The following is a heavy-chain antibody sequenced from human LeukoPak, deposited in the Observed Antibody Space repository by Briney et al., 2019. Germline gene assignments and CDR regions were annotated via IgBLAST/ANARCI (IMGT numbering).Heavy chain of an antibody. Sequence: SVKVSCKASGGTFSSYAISWVRQAPGQGLEWVGGIIPIFGTANYAQKFQGRVTITADESTSTAYMELSSLRSEDTAVYYCARVNVYYDFWSGYLGPWGQGTLVTVSS. CDR1: GGTFSSYA. V-gene: IGHV1-69*13. J-gene: IGHJ5*02. D-gene: IGHD3-3*01. CDR3: ARVNVYYDFWSGYLGP. CDR2: IIPIFGTA.